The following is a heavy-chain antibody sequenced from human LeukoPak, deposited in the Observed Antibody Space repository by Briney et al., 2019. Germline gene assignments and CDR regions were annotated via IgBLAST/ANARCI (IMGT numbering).Heavy chain of an antibody. CDR2: INHSGIT. J-gene: IGHJ5*02. V-gene: IGHV4-34*01. CDR3: ARAVIVVAAATQRNWFDP. Sequence: PSETLSLTCAVYGRSFSGYYWTWLRQTPGKGLEWIGEINHSGITDYSPSLRSRVTISVDTSKNQFSLKLSSVTAADTAIYYCARAVIVVAAATQRNWFDPWGQGTLVTVSS. D-gene: IGHD2-15*01. CDR1: GRSFSGYY.